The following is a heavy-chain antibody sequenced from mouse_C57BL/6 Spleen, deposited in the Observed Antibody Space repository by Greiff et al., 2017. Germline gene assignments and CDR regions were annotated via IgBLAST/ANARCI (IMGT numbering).Heavy chain of an antibody. D-gene: IGHD3-2*02. Sequence: VQLQQSGPELVKPGASVKISCKASGYSFTGYYMNWVKQSPEKSLEWIGEINPSTGGTTYNQKFKAKATLTVDKSSSTAYMQLKSLTSEDSAVYYCARSQAKDYWGQGTTLTVSS. J-gene: IGHJ2*01. V-gene: IGHV1-42*01. CDR3: ARSQAKDY. CDR1: GYSFTGYY. CDR2: INPSTGGT.